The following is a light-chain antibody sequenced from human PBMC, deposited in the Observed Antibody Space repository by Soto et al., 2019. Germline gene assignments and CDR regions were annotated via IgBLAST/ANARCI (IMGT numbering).Light chain of an antibody. CDR2: EGN. J-gene: IGLJ2*01. CDR1: SGDVDSHY. CDR3: SSHTPNITL. V-gene: IGLV2-14*03. Sequence: QSVPTQPASVSGSPGQSITISCTRTSGDVDSHYVAWYQQHPNKAPKVLIYEGNNRPSGVSDRFSGSKSGNTASLTISGLQAEDEADYYCSSHTPNITLFGGGTKVTVL.